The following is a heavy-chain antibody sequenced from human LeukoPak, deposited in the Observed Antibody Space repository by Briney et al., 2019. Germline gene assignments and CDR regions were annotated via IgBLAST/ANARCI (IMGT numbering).Heavy chain of an antibody. CDR3: ARGPETYYYDSSRNWFDP. D-gene: IGHD3-22*01. V-gene: IGHV4-39*07. Sequence: KTSETLSLTCTVSGGSISSSSYYWGWIRQHPGKGLEWIGSIYYSGSTYYNSSLKSRVTISVDTSKNQFSLKLSSVTAADTAVYYCARGPETYYYDSSRNWFDPWGQGTLVTVSS. CDR2: IYYSGST. CDR1: GGSISSSSYY. J-gene: IGHJ5*02.